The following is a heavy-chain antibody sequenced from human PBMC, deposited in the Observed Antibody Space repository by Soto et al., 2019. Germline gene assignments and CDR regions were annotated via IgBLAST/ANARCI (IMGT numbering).Heavy chain of an antibody. Sequence: SVKVSCKASGGTFSSYAISWVRQAPGQGLEWMGGIIPIFGTANYAQKFQGRVTITADKSTSTAYMELSSLRSEDTAVYYCAREYCSGGSCYVGTFDYWGQGTLVTVSS. D-gene: IGHD2-15*01. CDR3: AREYCSGGSCYVGTFDY. V-gene: IGHV1-69*06. CDR2: IIPIFGTA. CDR1: GGTFSSYA. J-gene: IGHJ4*02.